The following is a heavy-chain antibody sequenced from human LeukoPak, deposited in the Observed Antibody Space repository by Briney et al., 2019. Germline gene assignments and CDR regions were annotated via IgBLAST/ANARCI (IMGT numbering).Heavy chain of an antibody. V-gene: IGHV3-49*03. D-gene: IGHD5-12*01. CDR1: GFTFGDYA. J-gene: IGHJ4*02. CDR3: TRAEDEMARGY. Sequence: GGSLRLSCTASGFTFGDYAMSWFRQAPGKGLEWVGSIRSKAYGGTTEYAASVKGRFTISRDDSKSIAYLQMNSLKTEDTAVYYCTRAEDEMARGYWGQGTLVTVSS. CDR2: IRSKAYGGTT.